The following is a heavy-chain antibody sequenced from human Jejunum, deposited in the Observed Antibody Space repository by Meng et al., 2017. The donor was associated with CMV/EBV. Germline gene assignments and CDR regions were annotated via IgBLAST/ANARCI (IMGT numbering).Heavy chain of an antibody. CDR2: IYYNGST. J-gene: IGHJ6*02. Sequence: VSGGSISSNFWNWSRQPPGKGLEWIGYIYYNGSTNYNPSLKSRVTISVDMSKNQFSLKLGSVTAADTAVYYCAREGVSYYYGMDVWGQGTTGTVSS. CDR3: AREGVSYYYGMDV. CDR1: GGSISSNF. V-gene: IGHV4-59*01.